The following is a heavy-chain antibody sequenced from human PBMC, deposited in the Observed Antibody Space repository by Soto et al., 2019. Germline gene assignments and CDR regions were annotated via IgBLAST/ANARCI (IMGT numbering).Heavy chain of an antibody. CDR3: ARDRGYDAHDYYYNAMDV. CDR1: GFTFRTYT. V-gene: IGHV3-21*01. D-gene: IGHD3-10*01. J-gene: IGHJ6*04. CDR2: IRGFSPYT. Sequence: GGSLRLSWRSSGFTFRTYTMNWVRQAPGKGLEWVSGIRGFSPYTFYAESVKGRFTISRDNAKNSLYLQMNSLRAEDTAVYYCARDRGYDAHDYYYNAMDVWGKGTTVTVSS.